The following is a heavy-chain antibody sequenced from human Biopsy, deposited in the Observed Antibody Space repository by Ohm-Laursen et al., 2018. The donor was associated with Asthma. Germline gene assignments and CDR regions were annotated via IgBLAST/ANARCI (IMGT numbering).Heavy chain of an antibody. Sequence: SVKVSCKAPGGTFSTFGISWVRQAPGQGLEWMGRIIPFYGTATYAQNFQGRLTLTADESTSTAYMELSSLRSEDTAVYYCASDFPKDYVRYNFQFWGQGTLVTVSS. J-gene: IGHJ4*02. V-gene: IGHV1-69*13. CDR1: GGTFSTFG. CDR2: IIPFYGTA. D-gene: IGHD4-17*01. CDR3: ASDFPKDYVRYNFQF.